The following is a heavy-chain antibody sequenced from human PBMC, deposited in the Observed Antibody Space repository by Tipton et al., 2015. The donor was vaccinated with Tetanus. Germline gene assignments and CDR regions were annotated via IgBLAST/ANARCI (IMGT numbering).Heavy chain of an antibody. CDR3: ASRGYSGRRQIEDY. J-gene: IGHJ4*02. V-gene: IGHV4-34*06. CDR2: INHSGTA. Sequence: TLSLTCAVSGGSFTDFYWSWIRQVPGQGLVWIGEINHSGTANKNPSLKSRVTMSVDTSNRQFSLSLDSVTAADTAVYYCASRGYSGRRQIEDYWGQGTLVTVSS. D-gene: IGHD5-12*01. CDR1: GGSFTDFY.